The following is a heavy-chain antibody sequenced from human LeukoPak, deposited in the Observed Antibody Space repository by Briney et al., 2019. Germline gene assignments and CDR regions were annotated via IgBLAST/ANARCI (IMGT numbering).Heavy chain of an antibody. CDR1: GYTFTSYG. J-gene: IGHJ5*01. CDR2: IIPSGGGT. D-gene: IGHD1-20*01. CDR3: ARGCIRGGCFDS. Sequence: ASVKVSCKASGYTFTSYGISWVRQAPGQGVEWMGIIIPSGGGTNYAQKFQGRVTMTRDTSTSTVYLEMNSLRSDDTAVYYCARGCIRGGCFDSWGRGTLVIVSS. V-gene: IGHV1-46*01.